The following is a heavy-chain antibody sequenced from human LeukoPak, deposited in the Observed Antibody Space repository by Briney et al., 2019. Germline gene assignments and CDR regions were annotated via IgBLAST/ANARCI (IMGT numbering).Heavy chain of an antibody. V-gene: IGHV3-15*01. CDR1: GFTFSNAW. CDR3: TTGATYYYDSSGYRWDY. D-gene: IGHD3-22*01. Sequence: PGGSLRLSCAASGFTFSNAWMSWVRQAPGKGLEWVGCIKSKTDGGITDYAAPVKGRFTISRDDPKNTLYLQMNSLKTEDTAVYYCTTGATYYYDSSGYRWDYWGQGTLVTVSS. J-gene: IGHJ4*02. CDR2: IKSKTDGGIT.